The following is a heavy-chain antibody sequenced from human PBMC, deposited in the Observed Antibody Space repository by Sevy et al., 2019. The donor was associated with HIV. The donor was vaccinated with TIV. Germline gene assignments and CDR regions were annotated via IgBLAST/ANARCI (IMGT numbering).Heavy chain of an antibody. Sequence: GGSLRLSCAASGFTFSNYAMSWVRQAPGKGLEWVSGISNSGANTYYADSVRGRFTVSRDNSKNTVYLQLNSLRAEDTAIYYCAKEWTLLSDWYGEFDYWGQGTLVTVSS. J-gene: IGHJ4*02. CDR3: AKEWTLLSDWYGEFDY. CDR2: ISNSGANT. CDR1: GFTFSNYA. D-gene: IGHD6-19*01. V-gene: IGHV3-23*01.